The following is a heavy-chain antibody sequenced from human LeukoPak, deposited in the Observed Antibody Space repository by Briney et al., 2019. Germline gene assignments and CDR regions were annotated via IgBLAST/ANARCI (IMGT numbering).Heavy chain of an antibody. CDR2: MYRGGDT. J-gene: IGHJ4*02. V-gene: IGHV3-53*01. CDR1: GFTVGSNY. D-gene: IGHD5-18*01. Sequence: QPGGSLRLSCTTSGFTVGSNYMSWVRQAPGKGLEWVSVMYRGGDTYYADFVEGRFTVSRDISKNTLYLQMNSLRVEDTAVYYCATRPVDTTMIYYFDYWGQGILVTVSS. CDR3: ATRPVDTTMIYYFDY.